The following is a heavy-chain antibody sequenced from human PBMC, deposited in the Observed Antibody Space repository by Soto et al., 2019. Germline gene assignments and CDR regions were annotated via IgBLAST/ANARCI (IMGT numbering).Heavy chain of an antibody. D-gene: IGHD2-2*01. CDR3: ARQSCGSTSCFYDY. CDR2: LNPNSGTT. CDR1: EYTFTDNY. V-gene: IGHV1-2*02. J-gene: IGHJ4*02. Sequence: ASVKVSCKTSEYTFTDNYIYWIRQAPGQGLEWMGWLNPNSGTTDFAQRFQGRVTLTSDTSISTAYMELNRLTSDDTAVFYCARQSCGSTSCFYDYWGPGTLVTVSS.